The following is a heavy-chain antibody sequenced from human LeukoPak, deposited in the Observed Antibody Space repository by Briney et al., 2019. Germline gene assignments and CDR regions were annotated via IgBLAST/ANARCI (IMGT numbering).Heavy chain of an antibody. D-gene: IGHD3-22*01. Sequence: GGSLRLSCAASGFTFSSYAMHWVRQAPGKGLEWVAVISYDGSNKYYADSVKGRFTISRDNSKNTLYLQMNSLRAEGTAVYYCARDRTHYDSSGLDYWGQGTLVTVSS. J-gene: IGHJ4*02. V-gene: IGHV3-30-3*01. CDR1: GFTFSSYA. CDR3: ARDRTHYDSSGLDY. CDR2: ISYDGSNK.